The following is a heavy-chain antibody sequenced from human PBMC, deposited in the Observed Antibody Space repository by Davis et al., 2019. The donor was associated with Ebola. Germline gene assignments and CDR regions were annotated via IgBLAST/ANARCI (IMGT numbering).Heavy chain of an antibody. J-gene: IGHJ4*02. CDR3: AREVGETKLDQ. CDR1: ADTFRNYG. CDR2: VIPVFGTT. V-gene: IGHV1-69*13. D-gene: IGHD1-26*01. Sequence: SVKVSCKASADTFRNYGISWVRQAPGQALEWMGWVIPVFGTTNYAQKFQGRVTLTADESTSTAYMELTNLRSDDTAVYYCAREVGETKLDQWGQGTLVTVSS.